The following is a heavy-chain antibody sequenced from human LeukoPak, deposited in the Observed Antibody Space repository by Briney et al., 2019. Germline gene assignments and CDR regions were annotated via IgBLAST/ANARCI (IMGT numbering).Heavy chain of an antibody. J-gene: IGHJ5*02. Sequence: SETLSLTCTVSGGSISSHYWSWIRRPPGKGLERIGYIYYSGSTNYNPSLKSRVTISVDTSKNQFSLKLSSVTAADTAVYYCARARTSSYYGSGRSRFDPWGQGTLVTVSS. V-gene: IGHV4-59*11. CDR2: IYYSGST. CDR3: ARARTSSYYGSGRSRFDP. D-gene: IGHD3-10*01. CDR1: GGSISSHY.